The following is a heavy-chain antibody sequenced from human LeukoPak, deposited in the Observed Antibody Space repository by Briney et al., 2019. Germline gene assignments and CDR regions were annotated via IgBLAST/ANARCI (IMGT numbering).Heavy chain of an antibody. J-gene: IGHJ3*02. Sequence: ASVKVSCKASGYTFTGYYMHWVRRAPGQGLEWMGWINPNSGGTNYAQKFQGRVTMTRDMSISTAYMELSRLRSDDTAVYYCARRGGYGSGSYVAFDIWGQGTMVTVSS. CDR1: GYTFTGYY. CDR2: INPNSGGT. V-gene: IGHV1-2*02. D-gene: IGHD3-10*01. CDR3: ARRGGYGSGSYVAFDI.